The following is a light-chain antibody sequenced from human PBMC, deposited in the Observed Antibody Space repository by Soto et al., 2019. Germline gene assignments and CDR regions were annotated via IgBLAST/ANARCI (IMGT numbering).Light chain of an antibody. CDR2: DAS. Sequence: EIVLTQSPATLSLSPGERATLSCRASQSVSSYLAWYQQKPGQAPRLLIYDASNRATGIPARFSGGGSGTDFTLTISSLEPEDFAVYYCQQYNNWPLWTFGQGTKVEIK. CDR3: QQYNNWPLWT. CDR1: QSVSSY. J-gene: IGKJ1*01. V-gene: IGKV3-11*01.